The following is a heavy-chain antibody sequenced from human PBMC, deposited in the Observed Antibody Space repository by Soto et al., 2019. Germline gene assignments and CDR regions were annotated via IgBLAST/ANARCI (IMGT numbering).Heavy chain of an antibody. J-gene: IGHJ6*02. D-gene: IGHD1-7*01. Sequence: GASVKVSCKASGSTFTSYAMHWVRQAPGQRLEWMGWINAGNGNTKYSQKFQGRVTITRDTSASTAYMELSSLRSEDTAVYYCARDPASWNYGTFGYYVMDVWGQGTTVTVSS. CDR3: ARDPASWNYGTFGYYVMDV. CDR1: GSTFTSYA. V-gene: IGHV1-3*01. CDR2: INAGNGNT.